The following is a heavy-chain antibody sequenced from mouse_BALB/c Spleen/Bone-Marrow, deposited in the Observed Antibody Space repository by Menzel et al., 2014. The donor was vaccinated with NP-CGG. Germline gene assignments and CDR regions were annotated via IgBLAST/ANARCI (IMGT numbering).Heavy chain of an antibody. D-gene: IGHD2-14*01. CDR2: IDPANGNT. Sequence: EVQLQQSGAEVVKPGASVKLSCTASGFNIKDTYMHWVKQRPEQGLEWIGRIDPANGNTKYDPKFQGKATITADTSSNTAYLQLSSLASEDTAVYYCATYRYGWYFDVWGAGTTVTVSS. CDR3: ATYRYGWYFDV. CDR1: GFNIKDTY. V-gene: IGHV14-3*02. J-gene: IGHJ1*01.